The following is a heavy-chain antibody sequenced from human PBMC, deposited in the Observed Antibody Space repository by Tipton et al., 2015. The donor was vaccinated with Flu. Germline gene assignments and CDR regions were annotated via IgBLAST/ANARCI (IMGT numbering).Heavy chain of an antibody. D-gene: IGHD3-10*01. CDR3: ARDSGSGSFDY. CDR1: GGSTNHYF. V-gene: IGHV4-4*07. CDR2: IYSSGST. Sequence: TLSLTCSISGGSTNHYFWSWIRQPAGKGLEWIGRIYSSGSTSCNPSLRSRVTMSVDTSKNQISLNLTSVTAADTALYYCARDSGSGSFDYWGQGTLVTVSS. J-gene: IGHJ4*02.